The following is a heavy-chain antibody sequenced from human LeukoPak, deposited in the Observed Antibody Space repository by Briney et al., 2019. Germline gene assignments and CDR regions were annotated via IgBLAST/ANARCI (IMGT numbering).Heavy chain of an antibody. V-gene: IGHV4-34*01. J-gene: IGHJ5*02. Sequence: SETLSLTCAVYGGSFSGYYWSWIRQPPGKGLEWIGEINHSGSTNYNPSLKSRVTISVDTSKNQFSLKLSSVTAADTAVSYCATILLGYCSGGSCEGSWFDPWGQGTLVTVSS. CDR1: GGSFSGYY. CDR2: INHSGST. D-gene: IGHD2-15*01. CDR3: ATILLGYCSGGSCEGSWFDP.